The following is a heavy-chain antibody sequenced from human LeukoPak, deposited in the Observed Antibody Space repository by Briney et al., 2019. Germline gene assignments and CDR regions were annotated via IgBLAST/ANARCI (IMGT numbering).Heavy chain of an antibody. J-gene: IGHJ4*02. CDR2: MDPNSGNT. V-gene: IGHV1-8*01. CDR3: ASVAPMIVGIF. D-gene: IGHD3-22*01. Sequence: GGPVKVSCKASGYTFTSYDINWVRQATGQGLEWMGWMDPNSGNTGYAQKFQGRVTMTRNTSISTAYMELSSLRSEDTAVYYCASVAPMIVGIFWGQGTLVTVSS. CDR1: GYTFTSYD.